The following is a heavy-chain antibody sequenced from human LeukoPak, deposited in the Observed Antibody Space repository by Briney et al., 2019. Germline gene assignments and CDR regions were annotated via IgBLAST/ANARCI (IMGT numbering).Heavy chain of an antibody. J-gene: IGHJ4*02. CDR3: ARSAYGPETVDY. Sequence: SETLSLTCTVSGGSISSYYWSWIRQSPGKELEWIGYIYCSGSTNYNPSLKSRVTISVDTSKNQFSLKLSSVTAADTAVYFCARSAYGPETVDYWGQGTLVTVSS. CDR2: IYCSGST. D-gene: IGHD3-10*01. CDR1: GGSISSYY. V-gene: IGHV4-59*01.